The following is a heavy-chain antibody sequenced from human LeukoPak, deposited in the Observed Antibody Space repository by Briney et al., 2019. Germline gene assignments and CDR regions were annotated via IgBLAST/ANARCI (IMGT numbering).Heavy chain of an antibody. D-gene: IGHD4-17*01. CDR3: ACVDGDYLDY. CDR2: IYSGGST. V-gene: IGHV3-66*01. Sequence: GGSLRLSCAASRFTVSSNYMSWVRQAPGKGLEWVSVIYSGGSTYYANSVKGRFTISRDNSKNTLYLQMNSLRAEDTAVYYCACVDGDYLDYWGQGTLVTVSS. J-gene: IGHJ4*02. CDR1: RFTVSSNY.